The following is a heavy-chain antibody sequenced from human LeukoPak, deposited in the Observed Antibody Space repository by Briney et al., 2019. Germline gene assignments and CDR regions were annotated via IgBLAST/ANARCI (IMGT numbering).Heavy chain of an antibody. Sequence: GTLFLTCAVSGGSISSSNWWSWVRQPPGKGLEWIGEIYHSGSTNYNPSLKSRVTISVDKSKNQFSLKLSSVTAADTAVYYCARDKVGYFNYYGMDVWGQGTTVTVSS. CDR3: ARDKVGYFNYYGMDV. J-gene: IGHJ6*02. CDR2: IYHSGST. CDR1: GGSISSSNW. V-gene: IGHV4-4*02.